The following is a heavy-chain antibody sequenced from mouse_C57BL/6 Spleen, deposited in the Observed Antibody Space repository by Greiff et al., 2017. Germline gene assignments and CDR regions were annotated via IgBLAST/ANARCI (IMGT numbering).Heavy chain of an antibody. D-gene: IGHD1-1*01. V-gene: IGHV1-55*01. CDR2: IYPGSGST. CDR1: GYTFTSYW. Sequence: QVQLQQPGAELVKPGASVKMSCKASGYTFTSYWITWVKQRPGQGLEWIGDIYPGSGSTNYNETFKSKATLTVDTSSSTAYMQLSSLTSEDSAVYYCARHYYGSSYPFAYWGQGTLVTVSA. CDR3: ARHYYGSSYPFAY. J-gene: IGHJ3*01.